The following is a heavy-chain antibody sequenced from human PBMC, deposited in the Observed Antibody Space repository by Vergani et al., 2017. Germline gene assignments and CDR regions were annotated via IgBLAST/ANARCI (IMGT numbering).Heavy chain of an antibody. D-gene: IGHD3-9*01. Sequence: QVQVVQSGAEVKKSGASVKVSCKTSGYTFSNYYMHWVRQAPGQGLEWMGIINPSGGHTNYAQKFQGRVTMTRDTSTSTVYMDLSSLRSEDTAIYYCARGDDGILTGYLYLGQGTLVTVSA. J-gene: IGHJ4*02. CDR2: INPSGGHT. V-gene: IGHV1-46*03. CDR3: ARGDDGILTGYLY. CDR1: GYTFSNYY.